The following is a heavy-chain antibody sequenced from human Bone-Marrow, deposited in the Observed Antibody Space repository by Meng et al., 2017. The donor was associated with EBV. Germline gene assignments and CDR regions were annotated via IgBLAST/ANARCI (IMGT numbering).Heavy chain of an antibody. CDR2: INPKSGAT. D-gene: IGHD2-15*01. Sequence: EQSVDCGAEVKKSGASGKVYWKASAYTFTAYFMYWVRLAPGQGPEWMGRINPKSGATNYAQKFQGRVTMTRDTSIDTVYMELTSLRSDDTAVYYCARERGSRYYWLDPWGQGTLVTVSS. CDR3: ARERGSRYYWLDP. V-gene: IGHV1-2*06. CDR1: AYTFTAYF. J-gene: IGHJ5*02.